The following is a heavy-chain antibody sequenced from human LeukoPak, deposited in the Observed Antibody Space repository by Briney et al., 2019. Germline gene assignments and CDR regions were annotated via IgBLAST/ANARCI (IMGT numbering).Heavy chain of an antibody. J-gene: IGHJ6*02. CDR1: GFTFSSYG. V-gene: IGHV3-30*18. Sequence: PGGSLRLTCAASGFTFSSYGMHWVRQAPGKGLEWVAVISYDGSNKYYADSVKGRFTISRDNSKNTLYLQMNSLRAEDTAVYYCAKDLPHDYGDYGNGMDVWGQGTTVTVSS. CDR2: ISYDGSNK. CDR3: AKDLPHDYGDYGNGMDV. D-gene: IGHD4-17*01.